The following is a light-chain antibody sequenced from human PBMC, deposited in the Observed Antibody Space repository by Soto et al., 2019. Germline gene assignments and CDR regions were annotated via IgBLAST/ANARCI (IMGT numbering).Light chain of an antibody. CDR3: QQYNTYST. CDR1: QSISSW. J-gene: IGKJ1*01. Sequence: DIQMTQSPSTLSAFVGDRVTITCRASQSISSWLAWYQQKPGEAPKLLINKASTLESGVPSRFSGSGSGTEITLTISSLQPDDIATYYCQQYNTYSTFGQGTKVEI. CDR2: KAS. V-gene: IGKV1-5*03.